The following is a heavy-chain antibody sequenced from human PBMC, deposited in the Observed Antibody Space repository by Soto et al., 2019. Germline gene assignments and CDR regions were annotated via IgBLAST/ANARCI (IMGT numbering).Heavy chain of an antibody. CDR3: ARRHSSSSAFDP. CDR2: IDPSDSYT. D-gene: IGHD6-13*01. J-gene: IGHJ5*02. CDR1: GYSFTSYS. Sequence: GESLKISCKGSGYSFTSYSINWVRQMPGKGLEWMGRIDPSDSYTNYSPSFQGHVTISADKSISTAYLQWSSLKASDTAMYYCARRHSSSSAFDPWGQGTLVTVSS. V-gene: IGHV5-10-1*01.